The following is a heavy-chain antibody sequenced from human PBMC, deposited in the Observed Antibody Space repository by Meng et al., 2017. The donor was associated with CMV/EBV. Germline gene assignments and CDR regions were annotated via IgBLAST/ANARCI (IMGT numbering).Heavy chain of an antibody. V-gene: IGHV5-51*01. CDR2: IYPGDSDT. CDR3: ARAGAWISNDY. CDR1: GYSFTSYW. D-gene: IGHD2-2*03. J-gene: IGHJ4*02. Sequence: GGSLRLSCKGSGYSFTSYWIGWVRQMPGKGLEWMGIIYPGDSDTRYSPSFQGQVTISADKSISTAYPQWSSLKASDTAMYYCARAGAWISNDYWGQGTLVTVSS.